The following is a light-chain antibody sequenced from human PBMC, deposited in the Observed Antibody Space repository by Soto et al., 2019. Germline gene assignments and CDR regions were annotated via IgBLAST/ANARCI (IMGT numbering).Light chain of an antibody. V-gene: IGLV1-40*01. Sequence: QSVLTQPPSVSGAPGQGVTISCTGSSSNIGAGYDVHWYQHFSGTAPKLLIYGDNNRPSGVPDRFSGSKSGTSASLAITGLQAEDEADYYCQSYDSSLSGSVFGGGTKLTVL. CDR3: QSYDSSLSGSV. J-gene: IGLJ2*01. CDR2: GDN. CDR1: SSNIGAGYD.